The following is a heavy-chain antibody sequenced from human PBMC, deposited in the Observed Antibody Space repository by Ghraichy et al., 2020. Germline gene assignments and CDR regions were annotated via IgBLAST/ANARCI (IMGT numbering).Heavy chain of an antibody. CDR3: ARAPDYYGSGSDY. V-gene: IGHV3-74*01. CDR2: INRDGSST. J-gene: IGHJ4*02. Sequence: GGSLRLSCAASGFTFSAYWMHWVRQAPGKGLVWVSRINRDGSSTSYADSVKGRFTTSRDNAKNTLYLQMNSLRAEDTAVYYCARAPDYYGSGSDYWGQGILVTVSS. CDR1: GFTFSAYW. D-gene: IGHD3-10*01.